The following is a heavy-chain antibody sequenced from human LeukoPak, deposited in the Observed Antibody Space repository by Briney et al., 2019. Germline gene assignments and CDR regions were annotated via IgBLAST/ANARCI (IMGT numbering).Heavy chain of an antibody. V-gene: IGHV4-39*07. J-gene: IGHJ4*02. Sequence: SETLSLTCTVSGGSISSGNYYWGWIRQPPGKGLEWIGSISHSGSTYYNASLESRVRISVDTSKNQFSLKLSSVTAADTAVYYCARDLGDYWSGFRSYFFDYWGQGTLVTVSS. D-gene: IGHD3-3*01. CDR2: ISHSGST. CDR3: ARDLGDYWSGFRSYFFDY. CDR1: GGSISSGNYY.